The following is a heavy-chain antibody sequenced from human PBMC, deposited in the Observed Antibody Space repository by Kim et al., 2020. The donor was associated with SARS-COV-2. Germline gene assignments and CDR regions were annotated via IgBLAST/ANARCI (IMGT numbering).Heavy chain of an antibody. V-gene: IGHV3-9*01. CDR3: AKDMRSSWSGYIPPYYYYGMDV. Sequence: GGSLRLSCAASGFTFDDYAMHWVRQAPGKGLEWVSGISWNSGSIGYADSVKGRFTISRDNAKNSLYLQMNSLRAEDTALYYCAKDMRSSWSGYIPPYYYYGMDVWGRETTVTVSS. CDR2: ISWNSGSI. J-gene: IGHJ6*02. D-gene: IGHD3-3*01. CDR1: GFTFDDYA.